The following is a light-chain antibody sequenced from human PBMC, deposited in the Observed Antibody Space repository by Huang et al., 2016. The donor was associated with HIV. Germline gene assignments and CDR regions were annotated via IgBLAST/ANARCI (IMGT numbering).Light chain of an antibody. J-gene: IGKJ3*01. V-gene: IGKV1-8*01. CDR3: QQYDIHPLT. CDR1: QDINNF. Sequence: IRMTQSPSSLSASTGGRVTITCRANQDINNFLAWCQLRPGSVPKLLIYAASTLQSGVPSWFSGNGSGTDFTLTIGCLHSEDVATYYCQQYDIHPLTFGPGTRVDIK. CDR2: AAS.